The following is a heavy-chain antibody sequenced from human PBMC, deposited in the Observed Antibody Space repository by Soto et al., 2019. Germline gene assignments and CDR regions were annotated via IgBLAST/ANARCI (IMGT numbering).Heavy chain of an antibody. CDR1: GFTFSSYA. J-gene: IGHJ4*02. CDR3: AKRKYCPSTTCFDY. CDR2: ISYDGSNK. V-gene: IGHV3-30-3*02. D-gene: IGHD2-2*01. Sequence: GGSLRLSCAASGFTFSSYAMHWVRQAPGKGLEWVAVISYDGSNKYYADSVKGRFTISRDNSKNTLYLQMSSLRAEDTAVYYCAKRKYCPSTTCFDYWGQGTQVTVSS.